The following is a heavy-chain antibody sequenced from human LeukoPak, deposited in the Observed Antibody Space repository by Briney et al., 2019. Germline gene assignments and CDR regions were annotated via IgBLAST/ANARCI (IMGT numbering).Heavy chain of an antibody. CDR1: GFTFSTHS. CDR3: AKVSWLGTLPSYHFDS. V-gene: IGHV3-23*01. J-gene: IGHJ4*02. D-gene: IGHD6-19*01. Sequence: GGSLRLSCAASGFTFSTHSMYWVRQAPGKGLEWVSAIRGTGTTTFYAASVKGRFTISRDNSKNTADLQMNSLRAEDTAVYYCAKVSWLGTLPSYHFDSWGQGTQVTVSS. CDR2: IRGTGTTT.